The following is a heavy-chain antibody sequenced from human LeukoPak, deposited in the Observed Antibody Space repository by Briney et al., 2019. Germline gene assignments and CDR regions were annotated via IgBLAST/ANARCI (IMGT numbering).Heavy chain of an antibody. Sequence: VASVTVSCKASGGTFSSYAISWVRQAPGQGLEWMGGIIPIFGTANYALKFQGRVTTTADESTSTAYMELSSLRSEDTAVYYCARDYYGSGSYYTDWGQGTLVTVSS. CDR1: GGTFSSYA. CDR2: IIPIFGTA. D-gene: IGHD3-10*01. V-gene: IGHV1-69*13. J-gene: IGHJ4*02. CDR3: ARDYYGSGSYYTD.